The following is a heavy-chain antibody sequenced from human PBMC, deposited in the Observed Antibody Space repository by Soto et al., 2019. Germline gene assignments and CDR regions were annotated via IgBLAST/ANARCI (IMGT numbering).Heavy chain of an antibody. CDR2: ISGDEDK. D-gene: IGHD2-8*02. J-gene: IGHJ5*02. Sequence: QITLKESGPTLVKPTQTLTLTCSFSGFSLSTRTVGVGWFRQRPGKALEWLALISGDEDKRYSPSLRSRLIIAKVTSKMQVVLTMTNMDPVDTATYYCAHTDLVNWFVPWGQGPLVIVSS. CDR3: AHTDLVNWFVP. CDR1: GFSLSTRTVG. V-gene: IGHV2-5*02.